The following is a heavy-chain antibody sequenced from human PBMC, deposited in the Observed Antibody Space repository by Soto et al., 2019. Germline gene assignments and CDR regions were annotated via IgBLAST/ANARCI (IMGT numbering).Heavy chain of an antibody. V-gene: IGHV3-11*01. CDR1: GFTFSDNY. CDR3: AREGYSHFDY. Sequence: QVQLVESGGGLVKPGGSLRLSCAASGFTFSDNYMSWIRQAPGQVLEWISYITATGSTTYYADSVKGRFTISRDNARNTLYLKMSSLRAEDTAVYYCAREGYSHFDYWGQGALVSVSS. J-gene: IGHJ4*02. D-gene: IGHD2-15*01. CDR2: ITATGSTT.